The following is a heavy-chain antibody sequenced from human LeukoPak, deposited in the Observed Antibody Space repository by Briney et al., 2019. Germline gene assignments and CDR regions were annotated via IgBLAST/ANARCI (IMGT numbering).Heavy chain of an antibody. V-gene: IGHV3-30-3*01. CDR1: GFTFSNYA. J-gene: IGHJ5*02. CDR3: ARPVPQYQLLYWFDP. D-gene: IGHD2-2*01. CDR2: ISYDGSNK. Sequence: GGSLRLSCAPSGFTFSNYAMSWVRQAPGKGLEWVAVISYDGSNKYYADSVKGRFTISRDNSKNTLYLQMNSLRAEDTAVYYCARPVPQYQLLYWFDPWGQGTLVTVSS.